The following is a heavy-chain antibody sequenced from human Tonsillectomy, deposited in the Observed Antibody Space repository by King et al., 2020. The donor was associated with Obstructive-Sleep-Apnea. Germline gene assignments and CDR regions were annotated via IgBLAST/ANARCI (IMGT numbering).Heavy chain of an antibody. Sequence: VQLVESGGGLVQPGGSLRLSCAASGFTFSNYWRNWVRQAPGKGLEGVAKIKQDGSEKYNVDSVKGRFTISRDNAKNSLYLQMNSLRAEDTVVYYCARASQYFYGMDVWGQGTTVTVSS. J-gene: IGHJ6*02. V-gene: IGHV3-7*01. CDR3: ARASQYFYGMDV. CDR2: IKQDGSEK. CDR1: GFTFSNYW.